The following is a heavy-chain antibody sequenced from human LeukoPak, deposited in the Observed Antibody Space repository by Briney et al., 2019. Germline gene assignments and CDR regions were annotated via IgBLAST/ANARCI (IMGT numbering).Heavy chain of an antibody. V-gene: IGHV4-39*01. D-gene: IGHD5-12*01. CDR3: ARASGYDSVSVWFDP. CDR1: GGSISSSSYY. CDR2: IYYSGST. Sequence: PSETLSLTCTVSGGSISSSSYYWGWIRQPPGKGLEWIGSIYYSGSTYYNPSLKSRVTISVDTSKNQFSLKLSSVTAADTAVYYCARASGYDSVSVWFDPWGQGTLVTVSS. J-gene: IGHJ5*02.